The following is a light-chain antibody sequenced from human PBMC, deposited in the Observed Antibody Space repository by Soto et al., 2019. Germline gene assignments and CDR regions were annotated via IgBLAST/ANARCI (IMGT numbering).Light chain of an antibody. V-gene: IGLV6-57*03. Sequence: NFILTQPHSVSESPGKTVTISCTRSSGTIASNFVQCYQRRPGSAPTTVIYKSNQRPSGVPDRFSGSIDSSSNSASLTISGLKTEDGADYYFQSYDSSNPVFGGGTQLTVL. CDR1: SGTIASNF. CDR2: KSN. J-gene: IGLJ7*01. CDR3: QSYDSSNPV.